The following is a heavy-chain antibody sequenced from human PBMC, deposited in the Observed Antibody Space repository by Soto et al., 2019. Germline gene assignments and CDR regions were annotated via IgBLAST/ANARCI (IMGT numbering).Heavy chain of an antibody. CDR3: AHRGLLWFGELSSWFDP. V-gene: IGHV2-5*02. CDR2: IYWDDDK. CDR1: GFSLSTSGVG. D-gene: IGHD3-10*01. Sequence: QITLKESGPTLVKPTQTLTLTCTFSGFSLSTSGVGVGWIRQPPGKALEWLALIYWDDDKRYSPSLKSRLTITKDTSKNQVVLTMTNMDPVDTATYYCAHRGLLWFGELSSWFDPWGQGTLVTVSS. J-gene: IGHJ5*02.